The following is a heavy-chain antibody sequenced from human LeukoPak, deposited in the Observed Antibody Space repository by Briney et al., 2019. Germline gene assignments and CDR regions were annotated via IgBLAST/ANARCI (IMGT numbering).Heavy chain of an antibody. CDR3: ARPSYYYGSGSYAFDI. V-gene: IGHV5-51*01. CDR2: IYPGDSDT. D-gene: IGHD3-10*01. Sequence: GESLKISCKDSPYYFINFWIGWVRQMPGKGLEWMGIIYPGDSDTRYSPSFQGQVTISADKSISTTYLQWSSLKASDTAMYYCARPSYYYGSGSYAFDIWGQGTMVTVSS. J-gene: IGHJ3*02. CDR1: PYYFINFW.